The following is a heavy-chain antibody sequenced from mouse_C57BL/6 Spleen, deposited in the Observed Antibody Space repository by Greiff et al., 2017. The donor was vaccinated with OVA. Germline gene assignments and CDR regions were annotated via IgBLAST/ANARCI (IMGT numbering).Heavy chain of an antibody. Sequence: VQLQQSGAELVRPGASVKLSCKASGYTFTDYYINWVKQRPGQGLEWIARIYPGSGNTYYNEKFKGKATLTAEKSSSTAYMQLSSLTSEDSAVYFCAIWTDYYGSSSFDYWGQGTTITVSS. J-gene: IGHJ2*01. CDR1: GYTFTDYY. CDR3: AIWTDYYGSSSFDY. V-gene: IGHV1-76*01. CDR2: IYPGSGNT. D-gene: IGHD1-1*01.